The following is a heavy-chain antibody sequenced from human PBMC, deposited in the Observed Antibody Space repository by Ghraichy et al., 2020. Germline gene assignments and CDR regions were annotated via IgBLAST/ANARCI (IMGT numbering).Heavy chain of an antibody. CDR2: IYYSGST. CDR1: GGSISSYY. V-gene: IGHV4-59*01. D-gene: IGHD6-19*01. J-gene: IGHJ4*02. Sequence: SQTLSLTCTVSGGSISSYYWSWIRQPPGKGLEWIGYIYYSGSTNYNPSLKSRVTISVDTSKNQFSLKLSSVTAADTAVYYCARIAVAGTRDPCRFDYWGQGTLVTVSS. CDR3: ARIAVAGTRDPCRFDY.